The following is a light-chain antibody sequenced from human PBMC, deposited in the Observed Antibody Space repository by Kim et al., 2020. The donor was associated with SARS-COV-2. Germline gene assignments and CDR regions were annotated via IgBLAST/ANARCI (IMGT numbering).Light chain of an antibody. Sequence: QSALTQPASVSGSPGQSITISCTGTSSDIGGYNYVSSYQQHPGKAPKLMIYDVTKRPSGVSNRFSGSKSGNTASLTISGLQTEDEADYYCVSFTTRTSWVFGGGTKVTVL. V-gene: IGLV2-14*01. CDR2: DVT. CDR3: VSFTTRTSWV. CDR1: SSDIGGYNY. J-gene: IGLJ3*02.